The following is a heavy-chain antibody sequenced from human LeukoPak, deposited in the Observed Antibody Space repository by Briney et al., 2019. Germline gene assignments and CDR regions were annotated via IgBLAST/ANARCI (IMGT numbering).Heavy chain of an antibody. D-gene: IGHD2-2*01. CDR2: IKPDGSET. J-gene: IGHJ4*02. Sequence: GGSLRLSCAASGFSFSTYYMTWVRQAPGKGLEWVAHIKPDGSETYYVDSVKGRFTISRDNAKNSLYLQMSSLRAEDTAVYCCARDGYSYASDYWGLGALVTVSA. CDR1: GFSFSTYY. V-gene: IGHV3-7*01. CDR3: ARDGYSYASDY.